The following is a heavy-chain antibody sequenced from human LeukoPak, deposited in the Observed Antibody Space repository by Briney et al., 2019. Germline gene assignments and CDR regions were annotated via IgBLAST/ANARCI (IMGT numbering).Heavy chain of an antibody. Sequence: GASVKVSCKASGGTFISYAISWVRQAPGQGLEWMGGIIPIFGTANYAQKFQGRVTITADESTSTAYMELSSLRSEDTAVYYCAKRLAMTGTYHFDYWGQGTLVTVSS. CDR1: GGTFISYA. D-gene: IGHD6-19*01. CDR3: AKRLAMTGTYHFDY. J-gene: IGHJ4*02. V-gene: IGHV1-69*13. CDR2: IIPIFGTA.